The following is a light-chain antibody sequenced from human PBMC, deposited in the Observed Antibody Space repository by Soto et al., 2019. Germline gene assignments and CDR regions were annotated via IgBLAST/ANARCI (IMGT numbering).Light chain of an antibody. CDR3: QQYTENSGT. CDR1: QRMTSW. J-gene: IGKJ1*01. Sequence: TPSPASLSASVGDRVTITCRASQRMTSWLAWYQQKPGKAPKVLIYDASSLESGVPSRFSGSESGTEFTLTISSLQPDDIATYYCQQYTENSGTFGQGTKVDIK. CDR2: DAS. V-gene: IGKV1-5*01.